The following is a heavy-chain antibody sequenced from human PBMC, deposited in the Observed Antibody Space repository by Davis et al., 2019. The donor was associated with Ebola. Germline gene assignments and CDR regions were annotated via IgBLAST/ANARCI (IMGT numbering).Heavy chain of an antibody. CDR1: GYTFTSYA. V-gene: IGHV1-3*01. CDR2: VHGGNGNT. J-gene: IGHJ4*02. Sequence: AASVKVSCKASGYTFTSYAMHWVRQAPGQRLEWMGWVHGGNGNTKYSQRFQGRVTITTDTSASTVYLDLTSLRSDDTAVFYCARASFGYNSGWYADYWGQGTLDTVSS. CDR3: ARASFGYNSGWYADY. D-gene: IGHD6-19*01.